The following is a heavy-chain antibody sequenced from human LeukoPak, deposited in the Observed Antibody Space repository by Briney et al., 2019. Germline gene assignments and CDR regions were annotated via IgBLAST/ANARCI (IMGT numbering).Heavy chain of an antibody. D-gene: IGHD3-16*01. V-gene: IGHV4-38-2*01. CDR1: GNSISSGYY. J-gene: IGHJ6*03. CDR3: ARYSWGNYYYMDV. CDR2: TYHSGST. Sequence: PSETLSLTCAVSGNSISSGYYWGWIRQTPGEGLEWIGTTYHSGSTYCNPSLKSRITISVDTSNNQFSLNLRAVTAADTAVYYCARYSWGNYYYMDVWGKGTTVTVS.